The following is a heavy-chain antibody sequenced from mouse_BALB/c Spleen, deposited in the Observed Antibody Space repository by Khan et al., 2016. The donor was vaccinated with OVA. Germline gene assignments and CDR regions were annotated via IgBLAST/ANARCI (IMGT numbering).Heavy chain of an antibody. D-gene: IGHD2-13*01. CDR1: GFTFSDYY. V-gene: IGHV5-4*02. CDR2: ISDGGSYT. J-gene: IGHJ3*01. Sequence: EVELVESGGGLVKPGGSLKLSCAASGFTFSDYYMYWVRQTPEKRLEWVATISDGGSYTYYPDSVKGRFTISRDDVTNNLYLQMSSLKSEDTAMYYCARGYYGDPFAYWGQGTLVTVSA. CDR3: ARGYYGDPFAY.